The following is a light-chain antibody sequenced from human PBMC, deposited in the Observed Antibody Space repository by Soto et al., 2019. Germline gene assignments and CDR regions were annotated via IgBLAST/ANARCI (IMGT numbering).Light chain of an antibody. J-gene: IGKJ2*01. CDR1: QGVGDW. CDR2: KAS. Sequence: IQMTQSPSTLSASVGDTVTITCRASQGVGDWVAWYQQKPGKAPKVLIYKASSLESGVPGRFSGSGYGTEFSLTIGSLQPDDIATYYCQQYDAFSTLGQGTKVEIK. V-gene: IGKV1-5*03. CDR3: QQYDAFST.